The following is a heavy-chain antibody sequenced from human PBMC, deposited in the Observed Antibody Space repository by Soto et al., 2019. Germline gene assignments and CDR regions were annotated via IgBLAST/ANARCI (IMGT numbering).Heavy chain of an antibody. J-gene: IGHJ4*02. D-gene: IGHD6-13*01. CDR3: ARISEQLVYYFEY. V-gene: IGHV4-59*01. CDR2: IYYSGST. CDR1: GGSISSYY. Sequence: SETLSLTCTVSGGSISSYYWTWIRQPPGKGLEWIGYIYYSGSTNYNPSLKSRVTISVDTSKNQFSLKLSSVTAADTAVYYCARISEQLVYYFEYWGQGTLVTVSS.